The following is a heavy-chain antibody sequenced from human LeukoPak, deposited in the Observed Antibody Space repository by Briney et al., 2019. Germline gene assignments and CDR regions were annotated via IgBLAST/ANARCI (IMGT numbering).Heavy chain of an antibody. CDR3: ARDGGDSSGYYWGLGY. D-gene: IGHD3-22*01. V-gene: IGHV3-74*01. CDR1: GFAFSTYT. CDR2: INNDGRST. J-gene: IGHJ4*02. Sequence: GGSLRLSCAASGFAFSTYTIHWVRQVPGKGLMWVSRINNDGRSTTYADSVKGRFTISRDNAKDTLYLQMNSLRPEDTAVYYCARDGGDSSGYYWGLGYWGQGTLVTVSS.